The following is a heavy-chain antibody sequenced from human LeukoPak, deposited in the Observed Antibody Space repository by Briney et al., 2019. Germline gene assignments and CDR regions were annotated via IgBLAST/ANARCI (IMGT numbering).Heavy chain of an antibody. V-gene: IGHV3-23*01. J-gene: IGHJ4*02. D-gene: IGHD3-10*01. CDR3: AKDPLSRGSGSYPTY. CDR1: GFTFSSYV. CDR2: ISGSGGST. Sequence: GGSLRLSCAASGFTFSSYVMSWVRQAPGKGLEWVSAISGSGGSTYFADSVKGRFTISRDNSKNTLYLQMNSLRAEDTAVYYCAKDPLSRGSGSYPTYWGQGTLVTVSS.